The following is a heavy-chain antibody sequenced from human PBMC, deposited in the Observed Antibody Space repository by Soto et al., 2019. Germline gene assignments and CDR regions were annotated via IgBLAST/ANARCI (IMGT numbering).Heavy chain of an antibody. V-gene: IGHV1-18*01. D-gene: IGHD6-13*01. CDR3: ARDRSSSTL. J-gene: IGHJ4*02. CDR1: GYTFTNYG. Sequence: QVQLVQSGAEVKKPGASVKVSCKASGYTFTNYGISWVRQAPGQGLEWMGGISAYNGNTDYAQKFQGRVTMTTDTSTNIGYMALRSLKSDDTAVYYCARDRSSSTLWGQGTLVTVSS. CDR2: ISAYNGNT.